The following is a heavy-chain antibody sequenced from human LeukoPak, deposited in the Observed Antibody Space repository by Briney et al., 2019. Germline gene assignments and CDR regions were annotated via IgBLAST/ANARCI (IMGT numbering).Heavy chain of an antibody. CDR1: GGSISSYH. V-gene: IGHV4-59*12. D-gene: IGHD6-19*01. CDR2: IYYSGST. Sequence: SETLSLTCTVSGGSISSYHWTWIRQPPGKGLEWIGNIYYSGSTNYNPSLKSRVTFSVDTSKNQFSLKLTSVTAADTAVYFCARENSGWDLGYFDYWGQGTLVTVSS. CDR3: ARENSGWDLGYFDY. J-gene: IGHJ4*02.